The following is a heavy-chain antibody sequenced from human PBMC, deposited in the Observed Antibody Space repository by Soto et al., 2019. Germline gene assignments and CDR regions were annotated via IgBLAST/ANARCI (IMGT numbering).Heavy chain of an antibody. CDR1: GYTFSNYG. CDR3: ARDNREYSSSSRNPGPY. V-gene: IGHV1-18*03. D-gene: IGHD6-6*01. Sequence: GASVKVSCKASGYTFSNYGISWVRQAPGQGLEWMGWISAYNGNTNYAQKFQGRVTMTTDTSTSAAYMELRGLRSDDMAVYYCARDNREYSSSSRNPGPYWGQGTLVTVSS. CDR2: ISAYNGNT. J-gene: IGHJ4*02.